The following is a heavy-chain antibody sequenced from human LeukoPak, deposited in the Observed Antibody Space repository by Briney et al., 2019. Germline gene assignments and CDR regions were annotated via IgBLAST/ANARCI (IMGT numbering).Heavy chain of an antibody. J-gene: IGHJ4*02. CDR2: ISYDGSNK. CDR1: GFTFSSYG. Sequence: PGGSLRLSCAASGFTFSSYGMPWVRQAPGKGLEWVAVISYDGSNKYYADSVKGRFTISRDNSKNTLYLQMNSLRAEDTAVYYGAKDWLNRPPSYYYGSGSYSAPDYWGQGTLVTVSS. D-gene: IGHD3-10*01. CDR3: AKDWLNRPPSYYYGSGSYSAPDY. V-gene: IGHV3-30*18.